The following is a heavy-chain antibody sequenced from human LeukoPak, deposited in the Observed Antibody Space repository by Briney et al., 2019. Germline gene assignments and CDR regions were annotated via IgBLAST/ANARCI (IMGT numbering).Heavy chain of an antibody. J-gene: IGHJ5*02. CDR2: INHSGST. CDR1: GGSFSGYY. CDR3: AKGRDGYDA. V-gene: IGHV4-34*01. Sequence: SETLSLTCAVYGGSFSGYYWSWIRQPPGKGLEWIGEINHSGSTNYNPSLKSRVTISVDTSKSQFSLKLSSVTAADTAVYYCAKGRDGYDAWGQGTLVTVSS. D-gene: IGHD5-24*01.